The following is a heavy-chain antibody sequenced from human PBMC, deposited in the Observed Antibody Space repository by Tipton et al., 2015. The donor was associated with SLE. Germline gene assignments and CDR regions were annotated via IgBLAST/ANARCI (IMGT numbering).Heavy chain of an antibody. CDR2: ISYDGSNK. J-gene: IGHJ1*01. CDR3: AREAPGGYVAEYFQH. CDR1: GFTFSSYA. V-gene: IGHV3-30*04. Sequence: SLRLSCAASGFTFSSYAMHWVRQAPGKGLEWVAVISYDGSNKYYADSVKGRFTISRDNAKNSLYLQMNSLRAEDTAVYYCAREAPGGYVAEYFQHWGQGTLVTVSS. D-gene: IGHD3-22*01.